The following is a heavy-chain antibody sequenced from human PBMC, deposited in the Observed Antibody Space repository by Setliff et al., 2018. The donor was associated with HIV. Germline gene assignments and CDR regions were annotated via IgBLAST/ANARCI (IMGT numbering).Heavy chain of an antibody. V-gene: IGHV3-15*01. CDR3: VKDLRGYSPQPC. CDR2: IKSKADGGTA. Sequence: PGGSLRLSCAASGFTFSNAWMSWVRQAPGKGLEWVGRIKSKADGGTADYAAPVKGRFAISRDDSKNTLYLQMNSLKTEDTAVYYCVKDLRGYSPQPCWGQGTLVTVSS. D-gene: IGHD5-18*01. J-gene: IGHJ4*02. CDR1: GFTFSNAW.